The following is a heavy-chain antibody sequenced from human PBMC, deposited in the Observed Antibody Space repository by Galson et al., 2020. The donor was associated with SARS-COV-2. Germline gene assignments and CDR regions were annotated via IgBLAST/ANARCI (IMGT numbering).Heavy chain of an antibody. V-gene: IGHV3-33*01. J-gene: IGHJ4*02. CDR3: ARDGQTSSGGAFDY. D-gene: IGHD3-22*01. Sequence: GGSLRLSFAASGFTFSSPAMHWVRQAPGKGLEWVAQIFFDGSDKYNGDSVKGRFIISRDSSKNTVYLQMNNLRADDTAVYSCARDGQTSSGGAFDYWGQGTLVTVSS. CDR2: IFFDGSDK. CDR1: GFTFSSPA.